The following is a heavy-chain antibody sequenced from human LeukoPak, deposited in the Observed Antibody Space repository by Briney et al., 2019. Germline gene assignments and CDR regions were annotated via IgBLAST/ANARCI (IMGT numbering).Heavy chain of an antibody. V-gene: IGHV1-46*01. D-gene: IGHD5-12*01. CDR1: GNTFTSYY. CDR2: INPSGGST. Sequence: GASVKVSCKASGNTFTSYYMHWVRQAPGQGLEWMGIINPSGGSTSYAQKFQGRVTMTRDTSTSTVYMELSSLRSEDTAVYYCARDKVAQSPYWYFDLWGRGTLVTVSS. CDR3: ARDKVAQSPYWYFDL. J-gene: IGHJ2*01.